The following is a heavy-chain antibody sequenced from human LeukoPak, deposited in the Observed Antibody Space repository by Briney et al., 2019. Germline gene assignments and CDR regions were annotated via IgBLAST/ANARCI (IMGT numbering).Heavy chain of an antibody. CDR2: IYSGGST. Sequence: GGSLRLSCAASGFTVSSNYMSWVRQAPGKGLEWVSVIYSGGSTYYADSVKGRFTISRDNSKYTLYLQMNSLRAEDTAVYYCASPYYYGSGSYNLGAFDIWGQGTMVTVSS. V-gene: IGHV3-66*01. J-gene: IGHJ3*02. CDR3: ASPYYYGSGSYNLGAFDI. CDR1: GFTVSSNY. D-gene: IGHD3-10*01.